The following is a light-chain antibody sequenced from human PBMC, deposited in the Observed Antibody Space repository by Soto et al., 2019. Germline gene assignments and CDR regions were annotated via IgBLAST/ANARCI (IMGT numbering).Light chain of an antibody. J-gene: IGKJ5*01. CDR1: QDVSRY. CDR2: GAS. Sequence: QLTQSPSSLSASVGDRVTITCRASQDVSRYLAWYQQKAGKAPKLLIYGASTLQSGVPSRFSGFGSGTDFTFTISRLQPEDIATYYCQQYENLPTFGQGTRLEIK. CDR3: QQYENLPT. V-gene: IGKV1-9*01.